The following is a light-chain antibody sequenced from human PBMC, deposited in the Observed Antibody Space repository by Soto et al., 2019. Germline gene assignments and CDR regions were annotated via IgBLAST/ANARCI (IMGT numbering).Light chain of an antibody. V-gene: IGKV1-39*01. Sequence: TNMSQSPPALSATVGDRVTSSCRASQIISTYLNWYQQRAGLAPRLLIYAASSLQSGVPPRFSGSGSGTDFTLTISSLQPEDFATYFCQQTYSAPPTFGQGAKVDI. CDR3: QQTYSAPPT. J-gene: IGKJ1*01. CDR1: QIISTY. CDR2: AAS.